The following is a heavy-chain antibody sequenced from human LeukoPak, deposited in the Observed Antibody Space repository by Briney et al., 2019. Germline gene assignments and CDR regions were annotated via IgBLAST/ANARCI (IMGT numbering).Heavy chain of an antibody. J-gene: IGHJ4*02. CDR2: INNSGTT. D-gene: IGHD3-22*01. V-gene: IGHV4-34*01. Sequence: PSETLSLTCAVYGGSFSGYYWSWVRQSPGKGLEWIGEINNSGTTNYHPSFKSRLTVSIDTSRNQFSLKLSSVTAADTAVYYCARAFPFNYYDTWAFDYWGQGTLVTVSS. CDR3: ARAFPFNYYDTWAFDY. CDR1: GGSFSGYY.